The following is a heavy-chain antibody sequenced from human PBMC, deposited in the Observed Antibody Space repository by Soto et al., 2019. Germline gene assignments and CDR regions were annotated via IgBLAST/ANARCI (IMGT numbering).Heavy chain of an antibody. V-gene: IGHV3-23*01. CDR2: ITSDGSKT. CDR3: AKGPGDGCIGGRCHFEQ. CDR1: LLAFMSKA. J-gene: IGHJ4*02. Sequence: WWCVRLSCVPALLAFMSKAIRCGRQAPWMGLEWSADITSDGSKTHYADSVKGRFTISRDNVEDTLFLQLNNVRGDDTAVYFCAKGPGDGCIGGRCHFEQWGKGVLVSVSS. D-gene: IGHD4-17*01.